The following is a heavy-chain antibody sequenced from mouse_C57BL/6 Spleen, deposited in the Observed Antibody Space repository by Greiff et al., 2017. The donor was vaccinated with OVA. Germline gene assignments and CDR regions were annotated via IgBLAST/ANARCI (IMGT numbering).Heavy chain of an antibody. J-gene: IGHJ4*01. Sequence: EVKLVESGGDLVKPGGSLKLSCAASGFTFSRYGMSWVRQTPDKRLEWVATISSGGSTPSYPDRVKGRFTISREHAKHTLYLQMSSLKSEDTAMYYCAREGYGSSSMDYWGQGTSVTVSS. CDR3: AREGYGSSSMDY. D-gene: IGHD1-1*01. CDR1: GFTFSRYG. CDR2: ISSGGSTP. V-gene: IGHV5-6*01.